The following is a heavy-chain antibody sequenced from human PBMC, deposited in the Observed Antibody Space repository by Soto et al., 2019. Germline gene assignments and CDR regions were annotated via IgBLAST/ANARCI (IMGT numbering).Heavy chain of an antibody. V-gene: IGHV3-11*01. CDR3: ASSRFFDF. CDR1: GFTFSDYY. Sequence: QVQLVESGGGLVRPGGSLRLSCAASGFTFSDYYMSWIRQSPGKGLGWLALMSSSGTNVYYADSVKGRFNISRDYGKNSLFLQMDSVKDDDTDFYYCASSRFFDFWGLGSLVGVSS. CDR2: MSSSGTNV. J-gene: IGHJ4*02.